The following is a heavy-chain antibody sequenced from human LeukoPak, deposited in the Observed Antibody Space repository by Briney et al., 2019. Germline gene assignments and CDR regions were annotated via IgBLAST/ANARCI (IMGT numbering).Heavy chain of an antibody. D-gene: IGHD6-19*01. CDR2: ISTSSSYI. V-gene: IGHV3-21*01. CDR1: GFTFSSYS. J-gene: IGHJ4*02. CDR3: ARERIAVAGSYYFDY. Sequence: GGSLRLPCAASGFTFSSYSMNWVRQAPGKGLEWVSSISTSSSYIYYADSVKGRFTISRDNAKNSLYLQMNSLRAEDTAVYYCARERIAVAGSYYFDYWGQGTLVTVSS.